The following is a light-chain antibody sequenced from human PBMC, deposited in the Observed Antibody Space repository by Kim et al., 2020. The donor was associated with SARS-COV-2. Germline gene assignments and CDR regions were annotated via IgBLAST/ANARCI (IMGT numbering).Light chain of an antibody. CDR2: RTN. Sequence: QSVLTQPPSTSGTPGQRVTLSCSGSSSNIESNFVYWYQQLPGTAPKVLIYRTNQRPSGVPDRFSGSKSGTSASLAISGLRSEDEADYYCAAWDDSLSGRVFGGGTQLTVL. V-gene: IGLV1-47*01. J-gene: IGLJ3*02. CDR1: SSNIESNF. CDR3: AAWDDSLSGRV.